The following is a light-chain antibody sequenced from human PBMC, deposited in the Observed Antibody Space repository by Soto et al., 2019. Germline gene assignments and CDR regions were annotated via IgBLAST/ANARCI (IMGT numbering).Light chain of an antibody. CDR1: QNIGDW. V-gene: IGKV1-5*03. J-gene: IGKJ4*01. Sequence: DIQMTQSPSTLSASVGDRVTIACRASQNIGDWLAWYQQKPGKAPNLLIYKASTLESGVPSRFSGSGSGTEFTLAISSLQPEDFATYYCQQYNDLSTFGGGTKVDNK. CDR3: QQYNDLST. CDR2: KAS.